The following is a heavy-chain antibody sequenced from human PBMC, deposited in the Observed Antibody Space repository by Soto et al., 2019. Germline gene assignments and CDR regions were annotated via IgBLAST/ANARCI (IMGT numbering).Heavy chain of an antibody. J-gene: IGHJ6*02. D-gene: IGHD3-22*01. Sequence: QVQLVQSGAEVKKPGSSLKVSCKASGGTFSSHTISWVRLAPGQGLEWMGRTIPILGITNYAQNFQGRVTLTAYKSTGTASMELSSLRSEDTAVYYCGISRYDSNFYYYGTDVWGQGTTVTVSS. CDR1: GGTFSSHT. CDR3: GISRYDSNFYYYGTDV. CDR2: TIPILGIT. V-gene: IGHV1-69*02.